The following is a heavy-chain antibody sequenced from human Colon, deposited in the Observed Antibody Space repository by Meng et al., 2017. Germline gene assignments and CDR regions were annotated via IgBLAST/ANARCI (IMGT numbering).Heavy chain of an antibody. CDR3: ARNGFYSLGY. J-gene: IGHJ4*02. CDR2: IHHGRGT. Sequence: QGHPRAAGPGLVKPSGSLSLTCAVSGDSITYDNWWSWLRQPPGKGLEWIGEIHHGRGTNYNPALRSRVTFSLDKSRNQLSLTLTSVTAADTAVYYCARNGFYSLGYWGPGALVTVSS. CDR1: GDSITYDNW. V-gene: IGHV4-4*02. D-gene: IGHD3-22*01.